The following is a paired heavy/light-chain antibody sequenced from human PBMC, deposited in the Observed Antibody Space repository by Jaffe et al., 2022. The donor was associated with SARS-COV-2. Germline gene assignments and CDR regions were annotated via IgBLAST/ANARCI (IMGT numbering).Heavy chain of an antibody. J-gene: IGHJ5*02. CDR2: VSGGGFTA. CDR3: AKHGRDSSGSTWFDP. D-gene: IGHD3-22*01. V-gene: IGHV3-23*01. CDR1: GFTFGSYA. Sequence: EVQLLESGGGLVQPGGSLRLSCAASGFTFGSYAMSWVRQAPGKGLEWVSGVSGGGFTAYYAESVKGRFTISRDNSNNTVYLQMNSLRAEDTAVYYCAKHGRDSSGSTWFDPWGQGTLVTVSS.
Light chain of an antibody. CDR2: STT. J-gene: IGLJ3*02. Sequence: QTVVTQEPSFSVSPGGTVTLTCGLSSGSVSTSHHPSWYRQAPGQAPRTLIYSTTTRSSGVPDRFSGSILGNKAALTITGAQADDESDYYCMLYMGSGIRVFGGGTKLTVL. CDR3: MLYMGSGIRV. CDR1: SGSVSTSHH. V-gene: IGLV8-61*01.